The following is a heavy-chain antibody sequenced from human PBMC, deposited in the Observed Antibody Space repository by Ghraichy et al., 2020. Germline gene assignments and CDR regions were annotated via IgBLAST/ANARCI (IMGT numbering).Heavy chain of an antibody. D-gene: IGHD5-12*01. J-gene: IGHJ4*02. Sequence: GGSLRLSCAASGFTFSSFSMNWVRQAPGKGLEWVSYIGSISSTIMYADSVRGRFTISRDNAKNSLFLQMNSLRDEDTAVYYCARAGDIGATTFDYWGQGTLVTVSS. CDR3: ARAGDIGATTFDY. CDR2: IGSISSTI. V-gene: IGHV3-48*02. CDR1: GFTFSSFS.